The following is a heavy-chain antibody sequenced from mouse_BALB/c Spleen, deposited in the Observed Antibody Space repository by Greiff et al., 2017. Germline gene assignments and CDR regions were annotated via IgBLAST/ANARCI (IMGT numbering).Heavy chain of an antibody. CDR1: GYTFTDYN. D-gene: IGHD2-4*01. V-gene: IGHV1S29*02. CDR2: IYPYNGGT. J-gene: IGHJ3*01. Sequence: EVQLQQSGPELVKPGASVKISCKASGYTFTDYNMHWVKQSHGKSLEWIGYIYPYNGGTGYNQKFKSKATLTVDNSSSTAYMELRSLTSEDSAVYYCARSGGLREEFAYWGQGTLVTVSA. CDR3: ARSGGLREEFAY.